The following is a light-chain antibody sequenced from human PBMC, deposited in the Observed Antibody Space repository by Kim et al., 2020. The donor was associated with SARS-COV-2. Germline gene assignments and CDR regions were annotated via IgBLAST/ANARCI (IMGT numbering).Light chain of an antibody. Sequence: STPSASVGDRVTLTCRGSQSVSRWLAWYQQKPGKAPKLLIYDGSNLQSGVPSRFSGSGSGTEFTLTISSLQPDDFAIYYCQHRQTFGQGTKVDIK. CDR3: QHRQT. CDR2: DGS. J-gene: IGKJ1*01. CDR1: QSVSRW. V-gene: IGKV1-5*01.